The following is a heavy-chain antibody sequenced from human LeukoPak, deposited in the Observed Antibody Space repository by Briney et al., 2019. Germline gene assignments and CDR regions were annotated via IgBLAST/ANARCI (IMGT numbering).Heavy chain of an antibody. CDR1: GGSISSYY. V-gene: IGHV4-59*08. J-gene: IGHJ4*02. Sequence: SETLSLTCTVSGGSISSYYWSWIRQPPGKGLEWIGYIYYSGSTNYNPSLKSRVTISVDTSKNQFSLKLSSVTAADTAVYYCARRDCSSTSCYVRYWGQGTLVTVSS. CDR3: ARRDCSSTSCYVRY. D-gene: IGHD2-2*01. CDR2: IYYSGST.